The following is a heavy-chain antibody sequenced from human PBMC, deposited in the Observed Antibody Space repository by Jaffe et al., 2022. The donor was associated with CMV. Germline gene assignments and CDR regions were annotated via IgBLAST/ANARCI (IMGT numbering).Heavy chain of an antibody. V-gene: IGHV1-3*01. D-gene: IGHD5-18*01. CDR2: INAGNGNT. Sequence: QVQLVQSGAEVKKPGASVKVSCKASGYTFTSYAMHWVRQAPGQRLEWMGWINAGNGNTKYSQKFQGRVTITRDTSASTAYMELSSLRSEDTAVYYCARAVPTGDTAMVRGWFDPWGQGTLVTVSS. CDR3: ARAVPTGDTAMVRGWFDP. J-gene: IGHJ5*02. CDR1: GYTFTSYA.